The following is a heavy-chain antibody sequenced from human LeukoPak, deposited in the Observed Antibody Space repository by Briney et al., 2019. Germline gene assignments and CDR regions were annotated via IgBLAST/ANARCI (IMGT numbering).Heavy chain of an antibody. J-gene: IGHJ4*02. D-gene: IGHD2-15*01. CDR3: AKPRIVVVVAATPSSDY. CDR2: INGGGYGT. V-gene: IGHV3-23*01. CDR1: GFTFHIYA. Sequence: TGGSLRLSCAASGFTFHIYAMNWVRQAPGKGLEWVSAINGGGYGTYYADSVRGRFTIYRDNSKNTLYLQMNSLRAEDTAVYYCAKPRIVVVVAATPSSDYWGQGTLVTVSS.